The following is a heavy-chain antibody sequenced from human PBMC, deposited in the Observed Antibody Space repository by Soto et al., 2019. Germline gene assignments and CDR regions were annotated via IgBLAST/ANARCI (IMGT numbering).Heavy chain of an antibody. CDR1: GGTFSSYP. V-gene: IGHV1-69*02. CDR3: ASRYYYDSSGYYYGHNGDAFDI. CDR2: IIPILGIA. D-gene: IGHD3-22*01. Sequence: QVQLVQSGAEVKKPGSSVKVSCKASGGTFSSYPISWVRQAPGQGLEWMGRIIPILGIANYAQKFQGRVTITADKSTSTAFMELSRLRCEDTAVYYCASRYYYDSSGYYYGHNGDAFDIWGQGTMVTVSS. J-gene: IGHJ3*02.